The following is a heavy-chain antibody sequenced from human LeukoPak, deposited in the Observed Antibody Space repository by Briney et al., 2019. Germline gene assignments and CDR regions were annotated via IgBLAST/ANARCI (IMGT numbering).Heavy chain of an antibody. CDR1: GFTVSSNY. J-gene: IGHJ4*02. V-gene: IGHV3-15*01. Sequence: GGSLRLSCAASGFTVSSNYMNWVRQAPGEGLEWVARIKSKIDGGAIDYAASVKGRFTISRDDSKNTVYLQMNSLTTEDTAVYYCGLGSGRSDFDYWGQGTLVTVSS. CDR2: IKSKIDGGAI. D-gene: IGHD3-10*01. CDR3: GLGSGRSDFDY.